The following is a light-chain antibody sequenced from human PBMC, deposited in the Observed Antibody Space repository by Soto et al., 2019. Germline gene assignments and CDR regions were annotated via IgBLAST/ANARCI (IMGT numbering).Light chain of an antibody. CDR3: SSYTSTSTYV. CDR1: SSDVGGYNY. CDR2: DVR. J-gene: IGLJ1*01. Sequence: QSALTQPASVSGSPGQSITISCTGTSSDVGGYNYVSWYQQHPGKAPKLMVYDVRNRPSGVYNRFSGSKSGNTASLTISGLQAEDEADYYCSSYTSTSTYVFGGGTKVTVL. V-gene: IGLV2-14*01.